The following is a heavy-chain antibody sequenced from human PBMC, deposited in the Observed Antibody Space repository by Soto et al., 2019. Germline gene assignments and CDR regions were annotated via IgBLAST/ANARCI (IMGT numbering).Heavy chain of an antibody. Sequence: GASVKVSCKSSGGTFSRYAINWVRQAPGQGLEWMGGIIPIFGTANYAQKFQGRDTITADESTSTVYMELSSLRPEDTAVYYCAIDLLGYHASSSFYYWGQRILATVSS. CDR1: GGTFSRYA. V-gene: IGHV1-69*13. J-gene: IGHJ1*01. CDR2: IIPIFGTA. CDR3: AIDLLGYHASSSFYY. D-gene: IGHD3-22*01.